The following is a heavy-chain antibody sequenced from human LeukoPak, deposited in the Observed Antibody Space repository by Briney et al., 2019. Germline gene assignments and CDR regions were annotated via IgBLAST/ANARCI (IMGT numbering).Heavy chain of an antibody. D-gene: IGHD4-17*01. CDR3: ASTDYGDYDYGMDV. CDR2: IYYSGST. J-gene: IGHJ6*02. CDR1: GGSISSSNW. V-gene: IGHV4-30-4*01. Sequence: SETLSLTCAVSGGSISSSNWWSWVRQPPGKGLEWIGYIYYSGSTYYNPSLKSRVTISVDTSKNQFSLKLSSVTAADTAVYYCASTDYGDYDYGMDVWGQGTTVTVSS.